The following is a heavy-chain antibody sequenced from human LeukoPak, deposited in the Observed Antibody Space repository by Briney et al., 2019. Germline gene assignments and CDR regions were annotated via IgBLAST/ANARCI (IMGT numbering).Heavy chain of an antibody. J-gene: IGHJ4*02. D-gene: IGHD3-22*01. CDR2: IRYDGSNK. CDR1: GFTFSSYG. V-gene: IGHV3-30*02. Sequence: PGGSLRLSCAASGFTFSSYGMHWVRQAPGKGLEWVAFIRYDGSNKYYADSVKGRFTISRDNSKNTLYLQMNSLRAEDTAVYYCAKDSEGSYYDSSGYYHFDYWGQGTLVTVSS. CDR3: AKDSEGSYYDSSGYYHFDY.